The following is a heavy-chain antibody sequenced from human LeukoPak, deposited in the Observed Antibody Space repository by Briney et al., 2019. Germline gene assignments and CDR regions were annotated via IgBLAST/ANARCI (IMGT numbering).Heavy chain of an antibody. J-gene: IGHJ4*02. D-gene: IGHD6-13*01. V-gene: IGHV4-30-2*03. CDR1: GGSISSGGDS. CDR2: IYYSGST. CDR3: ARTLYSSSWYGDY. Sequence: SQTLSLTCAVSGGSISSGGDSWSWIRQPPGKGLEWIGYIYYSGSTYYNPSLKSRVTISVDTSKNQFSLKLSSVTAADTAVYYCARTLYSSSWYGDYWGQGTLVTGSS.